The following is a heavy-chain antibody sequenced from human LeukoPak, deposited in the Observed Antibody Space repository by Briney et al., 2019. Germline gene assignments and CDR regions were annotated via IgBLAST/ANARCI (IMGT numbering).Heavy chain of an antibody. CDR2: ISYDGSNK. CDR1: GFTFSSYA. V-gene: IGHV3-30*04. D-gene: IGHD1-1*01. CDR3: ARGERPSYYYGMDV. Sequence: HSGRSLRLSSAASGFTFSSYAMHWVRQAPGKGLEWVAVISYDGSNKYYADSVKGRFTISRDNSKNTLYLQMNSLRAEDTAVYYCARGERPSYYYGMDVWGKGTTVTVSS. J-gene: IGHJ6*04.